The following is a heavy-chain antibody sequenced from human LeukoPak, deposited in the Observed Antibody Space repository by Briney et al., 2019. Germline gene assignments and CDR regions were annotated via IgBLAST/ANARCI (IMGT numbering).Heavy chain of an antibody. D-gene: IGHD2-2*01. Sequence: PSETLSLTCTVSGGSISSGGYYWSWIRQPPGKGLEWIGYIYHSGSTYYNPSLKSRVTISVDRSKNQFSLKLSSVTAADTAVYYCARVSRIVVALDHWGQGTLVTVSS. CDR3: ARVSRIVVALDH. V-gene: IGHV4-30-2*01. CDR2: IYHSGST. CDR1: GGSISSGGYY. J-gene: IGHJ4*02.